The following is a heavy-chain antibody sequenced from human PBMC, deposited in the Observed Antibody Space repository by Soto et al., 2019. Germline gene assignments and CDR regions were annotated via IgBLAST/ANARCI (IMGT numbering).Heavy chain of an antibody. CDR3: ARVDSSGWSFDY. J-gene: IGHJ4*02. CDR2: ISSSSSTI. V-gene: IGHV3-48*01. D-gene: IGHD6-19*01. CDR1: GFTFSSYS. Sequence: EVQLVESGGGLVQPGGSLRLSCAASGFTFSSYSMNWVRQAPGKGVEWVSYISSSSSTIYYADSVKGRFTISRDNAKNQLYLEMNSLRAEDTAVYYLARVDSSGWSFDYWGQGTLVTVSS.